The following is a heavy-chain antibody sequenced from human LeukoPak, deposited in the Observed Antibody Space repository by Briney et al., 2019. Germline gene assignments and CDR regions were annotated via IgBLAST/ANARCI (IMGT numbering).Heavy chain of an antibody. D-gene: IGHD6-19*01. V-gene: IGHV1-8*03. CDR3: TRGSGIVVAGWDWFDP. J-gene: IGHJ5*02. CDR2: MNPNSGNT. Sequence: ASVKVSCKASGYSFTTYDINWVRQATGQGLEWMGWMNPNSGNTGYAQKFQGRVTITRNTSISTAYMELSSLRSEDTAVYYCTRGSGIVVAGWDWFDPWGQGTLVTVSS. CDR1: GYSFTTYD.